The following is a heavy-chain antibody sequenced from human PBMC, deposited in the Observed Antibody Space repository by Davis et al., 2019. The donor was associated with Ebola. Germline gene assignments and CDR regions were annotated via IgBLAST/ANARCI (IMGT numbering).Heavy chain of an antibody. CDR2: IFPRDSDT. J-gene: IGHJ4*02. V-gene: IGHV5-51*01. Sequence: GESLKISCKGSGYSFNDQWIGWVRQMPGKGLEWMGIIFPRDSDTRYRPSFQGQVTISADKSITTAYLQWSSLKASDTAMYYCARFLEWKADYWGQGTLVTVSS. CDR3: ARFLEWKADY. D-gene: IGHD3-3*01. CDR1: GYSFNDQW.